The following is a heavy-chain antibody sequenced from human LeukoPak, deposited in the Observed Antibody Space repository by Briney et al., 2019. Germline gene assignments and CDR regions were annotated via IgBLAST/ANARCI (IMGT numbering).Heavy chain of an antibody. D-gene: IGHD3-3*02. Sequence: GGSLRLSCAASGSTLSGYWMSWVRQAPGKGLEWVANIKQDGSAKYYVDSVKGRFTISRDNAKNSLFLQLSSLRVEDTAVYYCARSLSHPLSNYYYYGMDVWGQGTTVTVSS. CDR3: ARSLSHPLSNYYYYGMDV. CDR1: GSTLSGYW. V-gene: IGHV3-7*02. CDR2: IKQDGSAK. J-gene: IGHJ6*02.